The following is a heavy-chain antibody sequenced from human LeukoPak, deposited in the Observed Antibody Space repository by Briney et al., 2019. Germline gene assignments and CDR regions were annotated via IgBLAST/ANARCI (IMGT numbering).Heavy chain of an antibody. CDR3: AREDRYYYDSSGSYYYYYYMDV. CDR1: GGTFSSYA. J-gene: IGHJ6*03. D-gene: IGHD3-22*01. Sequence: SVKVSCMASGGTFSSYAISWVRQAPGQGLEWMGRIIPIFGTANYAQKFQGRVTITTDESTSTAYMELSSLRSEDTAVYYCAREDRYYYDSSGSYYYYYYMDVWGKGTTVTVSS. V-gene: IGHV1-69*05. CDR2: IIPIFGTA.